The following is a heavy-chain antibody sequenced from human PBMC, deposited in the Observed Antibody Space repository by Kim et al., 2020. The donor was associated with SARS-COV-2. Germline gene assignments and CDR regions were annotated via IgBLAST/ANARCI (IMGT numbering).Heavy chain of an antibody. J-gene: IGHJ5*02. D-gene: IGHD2-15*01. V-gene: IGHV3-7*01. CDR2: IKQDGSQE. Sequence: GGSLRLSCVASGFVFNNYRMSWVRQAPGKGLEWVAKIKQDGSQEYYVAAVKGRFTVSRDNAKNTVYLQMNSLRAEDTATYYCAREPCIGSNCYGSFDPWGQGTLVTVSS. CDR3: AREPCIGSNCYGSFDP. CDR1: GFVFNNYR.